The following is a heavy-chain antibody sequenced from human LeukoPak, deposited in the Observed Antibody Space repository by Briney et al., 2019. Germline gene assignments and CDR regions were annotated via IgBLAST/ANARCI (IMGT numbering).Heavy chain of an antibody. CDR2: ISAYNGNT. D-gene: IGHD3-3*01. J-gene: IGHJ4*02. CDR1: GYTFTSYG. V-gene: IGHV1-18*01. Sequence: GASVKVSCKASGYTFTSYGISWVRQAPGQGLEWMGWISAYNGNTNYAQKLQGRVTMTTDTSTSTAYMELRSLRSDDTAVYYCARVKEIYDFWSGYYQYYFDYWGQGTLVTVSS. CDR3: ARVKEIYDFWSGYYQYYFDY.